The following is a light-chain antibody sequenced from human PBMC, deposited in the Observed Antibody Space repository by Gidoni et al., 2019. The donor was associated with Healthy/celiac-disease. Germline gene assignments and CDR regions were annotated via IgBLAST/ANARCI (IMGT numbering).Light chain of an antibody. V-gene: IGLV3-1*01. CDR2: QDS. Sequence: SYQLTQPPSVSVSPGQTVSTTCSGDQLGDKYACWYQQKPGQSPELVIYQDSKRPSGIPERFSGSNSGNTATLTISGTQAMDEADYYCQAWDSSTANYVFGTGTKVTVL. CDR3: QAWDSSTANYV. J-gene: IGLJ1*01. CDR1: QLGDKY.